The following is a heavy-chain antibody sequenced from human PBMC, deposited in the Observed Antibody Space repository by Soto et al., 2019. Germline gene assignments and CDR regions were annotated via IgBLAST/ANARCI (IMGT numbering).Heavy chain of an antibody. Sequence: QVQLQESGPGLVKPSETLSLTCPVSGGSISSYYWSWVRQPPGKGLEWIGYIYYSGSTNYNPSLKSQVTISVDTSKNQFSLKLSSVTAADTAVYYCARRYGGNFYYWGQGTLVTVSS. J-gene: IGHJ4*02. CDR1: GGSISSYY. CDR3: ARRYGGNFYY. D-gene: IGHD3-16*01. CDR2: IYYSGST. V-gene: IGHV4-59*01.